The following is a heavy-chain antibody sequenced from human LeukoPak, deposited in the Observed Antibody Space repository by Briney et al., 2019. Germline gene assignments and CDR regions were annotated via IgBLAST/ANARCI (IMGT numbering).Heavy chain of an antibody. CDR1: GGSISSGGYY. Sequence: SETLSLTCTVSGGSISSGGYYWSWIRQHPGKGLEWIGYIYYSGSTYYNPSLKSRVTISVDTSKNQFSLKLSSVTAADTAVYYCARETTGIGATLDYWGQGTLVTVSS. J-gene: IGHJ4*02. CDR2: IYYSGST. D-gene: IGHD2-15*01. V-gene: IGHV4-31*03. CDR3: ARETTGIGATLDY.